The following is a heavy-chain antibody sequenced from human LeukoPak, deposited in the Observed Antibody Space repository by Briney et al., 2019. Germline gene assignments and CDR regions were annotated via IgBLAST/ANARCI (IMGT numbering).Heavy chain of an antibody. CDR2: ISSSSSYI. D-gene: IGHD1-26*01. CDR3: ARDKEGATEY. J-gene: IGHJ4*02. CDR1: GFTFSSYS. V-gene: IGHV3-21*01. Sequence: TGGSLRLSCAASGFTFSSYSMNWVRQAPGKGLEWVSSISSSSSYIYYADSVKGRFTISRDNAKNSLYLQMNSLRAEDTAVYYYARDKEGATEYWGQGTLVTVSS.